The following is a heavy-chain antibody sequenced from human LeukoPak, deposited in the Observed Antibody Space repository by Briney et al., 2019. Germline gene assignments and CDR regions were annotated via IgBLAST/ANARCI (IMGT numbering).Heavy chain of an antibody. D-gene: IGHD6-19*01. CDR1: GGSFSGYY. V-gene: IGHV4-34*01. Sequence: SETLSLTCAVYGGSFSGYYWSWIRQPPGKGLEWIGEINHSGSTYYNPSLKSRVTISVDTSKNQFSLKLSSVTAADTAVYYCATVGTAVARIYYFDYWGQGTLVTVSS. J-gene: IGHJ4*02. CDR2: INHSGST. CDR3: ATVGTAVARIYYFDY.